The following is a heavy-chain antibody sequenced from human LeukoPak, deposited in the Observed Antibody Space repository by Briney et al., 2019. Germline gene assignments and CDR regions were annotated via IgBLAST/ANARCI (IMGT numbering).Heavy chain of an antibody. CDR2: INHSGNT. Sequence: SETLSLTCAVYGGSFSGYYWSWIRQPPGKGLEWIGEINHSGNTNYNSSLKSRVTISVDTSKNQFSLKLSSVTAADTAVYYCASRGGYKFRSTAYYYYYMDVWGNGTTVTVSS. CDR3: ASRGGYKFRSTAYYYYYMDV. V-gene: IGHV4-34*01. D-gene: IGHD3-10*01. J-gene: IGHJ6*03. CDR1: GGSFSGYY.